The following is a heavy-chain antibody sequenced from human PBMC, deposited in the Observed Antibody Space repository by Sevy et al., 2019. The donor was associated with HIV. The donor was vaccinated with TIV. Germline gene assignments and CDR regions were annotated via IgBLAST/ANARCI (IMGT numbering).Heavy chain of an antibody. Sequence: SESLSLTCAVYGGSFSGYYWSWIRQPPGKGLEWIGEINHSGSTNYNPSLKSRVTISVDTSKNQFSLKLSSVTAADTAVYYCARSLYYYDSSGYRNDAFDIWGQGTMVTVSS. D-gene: IGHD3-22*01. CDR2: INHSGST. CDR3: ARSLYYYDSSGYRNDAFDI. V-gene: IGHV4-34*01. J-gene: IGHJ3*02. CDR1: GGSFSGYY.